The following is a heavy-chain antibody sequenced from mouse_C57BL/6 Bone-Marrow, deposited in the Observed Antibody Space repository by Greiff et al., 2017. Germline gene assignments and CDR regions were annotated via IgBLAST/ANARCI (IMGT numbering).Heavy chain of an antibody. D-gene: IGHD2-10*01. CDR1: GYTFTSYW. J-gene: IGHJ2*01. Sequence: QVQLKQPGAELVMPGASVKLSCKASGYTFTSYWMHWVKQRPGQGLEWIGEIDPSDSYTNYNQKFKGKSTLTVDKSSSTAYMQLSSLTSEDSAVYYCARAYYDFDYWGQGTTLTVSS. CDR2: IDPSDSYT. V-gene: IGHV1-69*01. CDR3: ARAYYDFDY.